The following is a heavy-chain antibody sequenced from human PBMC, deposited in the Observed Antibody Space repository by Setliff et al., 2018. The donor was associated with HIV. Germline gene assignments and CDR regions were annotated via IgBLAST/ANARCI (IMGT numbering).Heavy chain of an antibody. CDR1: GVSINRTDHY. Sequence: SETLSLTCSVSGVSINRTDHYWGWIRQSPGKRLGWIGSVSQSGSTYYNPSLKSRITISVDRSKNLFSLKLISVTAADQGVYYCARVPVAGAHWFDPWGLGTLVTVSS. CDR3: ARVPVAGAHWFDP. V-gene: IGHV4-39*01. J-gene: IGHJ5*02. CDR2: VSQSGST. D-gene: IGHD2-21*01.